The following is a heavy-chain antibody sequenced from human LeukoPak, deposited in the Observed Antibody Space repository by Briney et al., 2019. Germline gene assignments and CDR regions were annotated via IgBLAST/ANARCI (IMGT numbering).Heavy chain of an antibody. Sequence: PSETLSLTCAVHGGSFSGYYWSWIRQPPGKGLEWIGEINHSGSTNYNPSLKSRVTISVDTSKNQFSLKLSSVTAADTAVYYCASETGNYYDSSGYYAYWGQGTLVTVSS. CDR1: GGSFSGYY. D-gene: IGHD3-22*01. J-gene: IGHJ4*02. CDR2: INHSGST. V-gene: IGHV4-34*01. CDR3: ASETGNYYDSSGYYAY.